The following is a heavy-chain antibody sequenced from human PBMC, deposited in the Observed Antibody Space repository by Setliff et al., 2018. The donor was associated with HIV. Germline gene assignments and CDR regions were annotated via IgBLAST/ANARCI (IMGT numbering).Heavy chain of an antibody. Sequence: NPSETLSLTCTVSGYSMSGGYNWGWIRQSPGKGLEWIGNIYHVGTTYYNPSLKSRVTLSVDPSKSQFSLKLTSVTAADTALYYCVTTDYFYGRNNFEYWGQGALVTVSS. CDR1: GYSMSGGYN. CDR2: IYHVGTT. V-gene: IGHV4-38-2*02. J-gene: IGHJ4*02. D-gene: IGHD3-10*01. CDR3: VTTDYFYGRNNFEY.